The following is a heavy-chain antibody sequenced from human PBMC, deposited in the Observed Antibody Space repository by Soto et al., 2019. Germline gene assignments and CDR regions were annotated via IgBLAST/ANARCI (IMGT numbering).Heavy chain of an antibody. J-gene: IGHJ5*02. V-gene: IGHV4-39*01. CDR3: ASPPIAAAGTFPTYNWFDP. D-gene: IGHD6-13*01. Sequence: SETLSLTCTVSGGSISSSSYYWGWIRQPPGKGLEWIGSIYYSGSTYYNPSLKSRVTISVDTSKNQFSLKLSSVTAADTAVYYCASPPIAAAGTFPTYNWFDPWGQGTLVTVSS. CDR2: IYYSGST. CDR1: GGSISSSSYY.